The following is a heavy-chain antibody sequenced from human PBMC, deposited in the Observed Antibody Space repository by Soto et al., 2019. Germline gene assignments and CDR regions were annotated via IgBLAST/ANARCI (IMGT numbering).Heavy chain of an antibody. V-gene: IGHV3-23*01. J-gene: IGHJ6*02. Sequence: EVQLLESGGGLVQPGGSLRLSCAASGFTFSSYAMSWVRQAPGKGLEWVSAISGSGGSTYYADSVKGRFTISRDNSKNTLYLQMNSLRAEDTSVYYCAKDRYNWNYYYGMDVWGQGTTVTVSS. D-gene: IGHD1-20*01. CDR1: GFTFSSYA. CDR3: AKDRYNWNYYYGMDV. CDR2: ISGSGGST.